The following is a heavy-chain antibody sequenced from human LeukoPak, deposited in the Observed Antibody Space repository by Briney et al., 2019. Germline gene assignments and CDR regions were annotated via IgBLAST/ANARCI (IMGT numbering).Heavy chain of an antibody. D-gene: IGHD6-13*01. Sequence: ASVKVSCKASGITFTSYYIHWVRQVPGRGLEWMGKINPSGTITTYAPKYQGRVTVTKDTSTNTVYMELSSLRSDDTAVYYCALIAPPHNWGQGTLVTVSS. J-gene: IGHJ4*02. CDR1: GITFTSYY. CDR3: ALIAPPHN. V-gene: IGHV1-46*01. CDR2: INPSGTIT.